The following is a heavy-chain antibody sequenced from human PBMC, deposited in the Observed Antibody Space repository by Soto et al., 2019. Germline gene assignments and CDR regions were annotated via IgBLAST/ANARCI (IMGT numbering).Heavy chain of an antibody. CDR3: ARGNSSTWADDAFDI. D-gene: IGHD6-13*01. J-gene: IGHJ3*02. CDR2: IWYDGSNK. V-gene: IGHV3-33*01. Sequence: PGGSLRLSCAASGFTFSSYGMHWVRQAPGKGLEWVAVIWYDGSNKYYADSVKGRFTISRDNSKNTLYLQMNSLRAEDTAVYYCARGNSSTWADDAFDIWGQGTMVTVSS. CDR1: GFTFSSYG.